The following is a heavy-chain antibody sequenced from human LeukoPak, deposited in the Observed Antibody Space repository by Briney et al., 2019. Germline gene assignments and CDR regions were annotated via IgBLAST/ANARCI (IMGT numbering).Heavy chain of an antibody. CDR2: IYYTGST. V-gene: IGHV4-39*01. J-gene: IGHJ3*02. Sequence: SETLSLTCTVSGGSISGSSYYWGWIRQPPGKGLEWIGSIYYTGSTYYKPSLKSRVTISVATSKNQFSLKLSSVTAADTAVYYCARHGITMVRGEMRGAFDIWGQGTMVTVSS. CDR3: ARHGITMVRGEMRGAFDI. CDR1: GGSISGSSYY. D-gene: IGHD3-10*01.